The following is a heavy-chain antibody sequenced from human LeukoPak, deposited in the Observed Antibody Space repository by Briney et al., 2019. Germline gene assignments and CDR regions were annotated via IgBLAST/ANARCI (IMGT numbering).Heavy chain of an antibody. J-gene: IGHJ4*02. D-gene: IGHD3-22*01. V-gene: IGHV1-24*01. CDR2: FDPEDGET. CDR3: ATAFGYYDSSGYYLPFDY. CDR1: GGTFSSYA. Sequence: GASVKVSCKASGGTFSSYAISWVRQAPGQGLEWMGGFDPEDGETIYAQKFQGRVTMTEDTSTDTAYMELSSLRSEDTAVYYCATAFGYYDSSGYYLPFDYWGQGTLVTVSS.